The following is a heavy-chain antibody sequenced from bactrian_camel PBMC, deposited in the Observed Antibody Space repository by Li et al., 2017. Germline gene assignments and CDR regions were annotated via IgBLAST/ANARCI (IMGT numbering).Heavy chain of an antibody. J-gene: IGHJ4*01. CDR2: INPHDDSGV. V-gene: IGHV3S1*01. Sequence: HVQLVESGGGLVQPGGSLRLSCAASGFTFRRAWMYWVRQAPGKGLEWVSGINPHDDSGVYYADSVKGRFTMSRDDAKNTLYLQLNCLKSEDTALYYCAKALGGGNYYTGEYGYWGQGTQVTVS. CDR3: AKALGGGNYYTGEYGY. CDR1: GFTFRRAW. D-gene: IGHD2*01.